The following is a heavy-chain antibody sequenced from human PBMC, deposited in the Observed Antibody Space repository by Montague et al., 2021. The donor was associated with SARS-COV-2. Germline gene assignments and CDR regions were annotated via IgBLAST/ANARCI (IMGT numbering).Heavy chain of an antibody. CDR2: MFTSGST. D-gene: IGHD1-26*01. CDR1: GVSISNPTYS. J-gene: IGHJ4*02. V-gene: IGHV4-61*02. CDR3: VREGGSMTFDY. Sequence: TLSLTCTVSGVSISNPTYSWGWIRQPAGKELEWIGRMFTSGSTTYNPSLKSRVTISVDTSKNQFSLRLNSVTAADTAVYYCVREGGSMTFDYWGQGILVTVSS.